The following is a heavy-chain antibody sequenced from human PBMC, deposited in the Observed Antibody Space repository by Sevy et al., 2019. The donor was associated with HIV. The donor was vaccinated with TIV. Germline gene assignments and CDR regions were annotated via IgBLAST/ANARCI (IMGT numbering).Heavy chain of an antibody. CDR2: IWYDGSNK. J-gene: IGHJ4*02. D-gene: IGHD6-13*01. CDR1: GFTFRNHG. Sequence: GGSLRLSCAASGFTFRNHGMHWVRQAPGKGLEWVAVIWYDGSNKYYADPVKGRFTISRDNSKNTLFLQMDSLRSDDTAVYHCARIRGVSSSPEYFDCWGPRTLVTVSS. V-gene: IGHV3-33*01. CDR3: ARIRGVSSSPEYFDC.